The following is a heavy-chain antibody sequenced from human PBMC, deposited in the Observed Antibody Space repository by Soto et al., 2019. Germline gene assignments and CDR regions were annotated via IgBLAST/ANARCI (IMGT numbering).Heavy chain of an antibody. CDR3: AKGTYYYGSGSSFDY. V-gene: IGHV3-23*01. Sequence: GGSLRLSCAASGFTFSSYAISWVRQAPGKGLEWVSAISGSGGSTYYADSVEGRFTISRDNSKNTLYLQMNSLRAEDTAVYYCAKGTYYYGSGSSFDYWGQGTLVTVSS. J-gene: IGHJ4*02. CDR2: ISGSGGST. D-gene: IGHD3-10*01. CDR1: GFTFSSYA.